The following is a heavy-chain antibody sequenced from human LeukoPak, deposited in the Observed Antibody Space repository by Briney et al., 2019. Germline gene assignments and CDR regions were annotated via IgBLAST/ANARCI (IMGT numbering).Heavy chain of an antibody. D-gene: IGHD3-22*01. Sequence: PTLVNPTQTLTLTCTFSGFSLRSSGMCVSWIRQPPGKALEWLARIDWDDDKYYSTSLKTRLTISKDTSKNQVVLTMINMDPVDTATYYCARISDHYDSSGYSVFDYWGRGILVTVSS. J-gene: IGHJ4*02. CDR3: ARISDHYDSSGYSVFDY. CDR1: GFSLRSSGMC. CDR2: IDWDDDK. V-gene: IGHV2-70*11.